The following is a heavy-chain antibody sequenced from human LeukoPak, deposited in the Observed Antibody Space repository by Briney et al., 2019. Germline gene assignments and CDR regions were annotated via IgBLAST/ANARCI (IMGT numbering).Heavy chain of an antibody. Sequence: GRSLRLSCAASGFIFSSYAMSWVRQAPRKGLEWVSRISGSGDSTFYADSVKGRFSIPRDNSKNTLYLQVNGLRTEDTAVYYCAKDRLLNCRGDCYIFDYWGQGTVVTVSS. V-gene: IGHV3-23*01. D-gene: IGHD2-21*02. CDR3: AKDRLLNCRGDCYIFDY. CDR2: ISGSGDST. CDR1: GFIFSSYA. J-gene: IGHJ4*02.